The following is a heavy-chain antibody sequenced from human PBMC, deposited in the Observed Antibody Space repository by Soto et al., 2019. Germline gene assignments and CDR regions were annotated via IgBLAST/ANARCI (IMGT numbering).Heavy chain of an antibody. Sequence: SSTXSLTCTVSVFSVNSDYYYLTWIRQPPGKVLEWIGYIYYSGRTNYNPSLKSRVTTSVDASRNQFYLKLSSVPAADTAVFYCAREYSNSPEDIELWGQGTLVNVYS. CDR3: AREYSNSPEDIEL. D-gene: IGHD6-6*01. J-gene: IGHJ4*02. V-gene: IGHV4-61*01. CDR1: VFSVNSDYYY. CDR2: IYYSGRT.